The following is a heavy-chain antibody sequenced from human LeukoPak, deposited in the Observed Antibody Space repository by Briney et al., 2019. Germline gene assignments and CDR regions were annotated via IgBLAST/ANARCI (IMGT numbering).Heavy chain of an antibody. CDR1: GFTFSTYW. CDR2: INSDGSTT. CDR3: AREIIVGATIDY. V-gene: IGHV3-74*01. J-gene: IGHJ4*02. D-gene: IGHD1-26*01. Sequence: GGSLRLSCAASGFTFSTYWMHWVRQVPGKGLVWVSRINSDGSTTSSADSVKGRFTISRDNAKNTLYLQMNSLRAEDTALYFCAREIIVGATIDYWGQGTLITVSS.